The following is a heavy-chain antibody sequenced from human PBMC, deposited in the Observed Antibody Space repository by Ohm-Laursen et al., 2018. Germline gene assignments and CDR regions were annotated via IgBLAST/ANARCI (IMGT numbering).Heavy chain of an antibody. CDR1: GYSISSGNW. J-gene: IGHJ4*02. CDR2: IYYSGST. Sequence: PSDTLSLTCAVSGYSISSGNWWGWIRQPPGKGLEWLGYIYYSGSTYYNPSLKSRVTMSVDTSKKQFSLKLSSVTAADTAVYYCAGRGYWGQGTLVTVSS. CDR3: AGRGY. V-gene: IGHV4-28*01.